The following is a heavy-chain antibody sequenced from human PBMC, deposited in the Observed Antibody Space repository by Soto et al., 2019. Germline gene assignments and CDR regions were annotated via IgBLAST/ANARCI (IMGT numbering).Heavy chain of an antibody. V-gene: IGHV1-3*01. CDR1: GGTFSSYA. CDR3: ARDLDGDNWFDP. Sequence: ASVKVSCKASGGTFSSYAISWVRQAPGQRLEWMGGINAGNGNTKYSQKFQGRVTITRDTSASTAYMELSSLRSEDTAVYYCARDLDGDNWFDPWGQGTLVTVSS. J-gene: IGHJ5*02. CDR2: INAGNGNT. D-gene: IGHD3-3*01.